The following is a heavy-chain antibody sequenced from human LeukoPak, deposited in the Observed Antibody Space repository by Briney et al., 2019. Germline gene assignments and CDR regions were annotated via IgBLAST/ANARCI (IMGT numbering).Heavy chain of an antibody. CDR3: NRDLGYLDY. V-gene: IGHV3-49*04. CDR2: IRSKAYGGTT. D-gene: IGHD3-16*02. CDR1: GFTFGDCA. Sequence: GGSLRLSCTASGFTFGDCAMSWVRQAPGKGLEWVGFIRSKAYGGTTEYAASVKGRFTISRDDSKSIAYLQMNSLKTEDTAVYYCNRDLGYLDYWGQGTLVTVSS. J-gene: IGHJ4*02.